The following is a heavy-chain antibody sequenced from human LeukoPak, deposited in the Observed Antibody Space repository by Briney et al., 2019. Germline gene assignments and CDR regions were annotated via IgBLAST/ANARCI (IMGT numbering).Heavy chain of an antibody. Sequence: SETLSLTCTVSGYSISSGYYWGWIRQPPGKGLEWIGSIYHSGSTYYNPSLKSRVTISVDTSKNQFSLKLSSVTAADTAVYYCARGGDMYYLDYWGQGTLVTVSS. CDR2: IYHSGST. D-gene: IGHD2-15*01. CDR3: ARGGDMYYLDY. CDR1: GYSISSGYY. V-gene: IGHV4-38-2*02. J-gene: IGHJ4*02.